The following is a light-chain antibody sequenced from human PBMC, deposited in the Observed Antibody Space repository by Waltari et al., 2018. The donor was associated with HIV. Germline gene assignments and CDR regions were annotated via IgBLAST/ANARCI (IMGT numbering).Light chain of an antibody. V-gene: IGKV3-11*01. Sequence: EIVLTQSPATLSLSPGERATLSCRASQSVSRFLAWYQQKPGQAPRLLIYDASNRATGIPARFSGSGYGTDFTLTISSLEPEDFAVYYCQQRYKWPPLTFGGGTKVEIK. CDR2: DAS. CDR3: QQRYKWPPLT. J-gene: IGKJ4*01. CDR1: QSVSRF.